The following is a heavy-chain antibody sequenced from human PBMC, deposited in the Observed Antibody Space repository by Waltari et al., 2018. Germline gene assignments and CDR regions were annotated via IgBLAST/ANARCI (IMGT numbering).Heavy chain of an antibody. CDR2: VYYRGNA. CDR1: GDSINSSRYY. J-gene: IGHJ2*01. D-gene: IGHD3-16*01. V-gene: IGHV4-39*01. Sequence: QLQVQEPGPGLVKPSETLSLTCSVSGDSINSSRYYWGGIRQSPGKGLQWIGAVYYRGNAEYNPSLKGRVTVSVDMSQNHFSLKLNAVTAADTAVYYCARHWGSRIYWSCDLWGRGTLVTVSS. CDR3: ARHWGSRIYWSCDL.